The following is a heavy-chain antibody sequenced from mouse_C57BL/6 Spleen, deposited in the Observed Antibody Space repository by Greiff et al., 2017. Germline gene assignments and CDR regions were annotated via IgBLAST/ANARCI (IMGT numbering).Heavy chain of an antibody. V-gene: IGHV1-72*01. Sequence: VQLQQPGAELVKPGASVKLSCKASGYTFTSYWMHWVKQRPGRGLEWIGRIDPNSGGTKYNEKFKSKATLTVDKPSSTAYMQLSSLTSEESAVYYCAREGVLRSYWYFDVWGTGTTVTVSS. CDR3: AREGVLRSYWYFDV. CDR2: IDPNSGGT. D-gene: IGHD1-1*01. J-gene: IGHJ1*03. CDR1: GYTFTSYW.